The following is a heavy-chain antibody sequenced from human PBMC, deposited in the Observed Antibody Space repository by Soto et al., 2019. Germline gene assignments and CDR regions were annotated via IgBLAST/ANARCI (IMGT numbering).Heavy chain of an antibody. CDR1: GFTFSSYA. Sequence: PGGSLRLSCAASGFTFSSYAMHWVRQAPWKGLEYVSAISSNGGSTYYANSVKGRFTISRDNSKNTLYLQMGSLRAEDMAVYYCARSKLRYVSLGWFDPWGQGTLVTVSS. D-gene: IGHD3-9*01. CDR3: ARSKLRYVSLGWFDP. J-gene: IGHJ5*02. CDR2: ISSNGGST. V-gene: IGHV3-64*01.